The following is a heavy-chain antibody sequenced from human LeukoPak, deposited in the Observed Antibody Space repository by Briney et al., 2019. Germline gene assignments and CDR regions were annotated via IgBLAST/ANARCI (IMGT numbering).Heavy chain of an antibody. CDR2: ISSSGSTI. V-gene: IGHV3-11*04. J-gene: IGHJ4*02. CDR3: ARDSSSYFDY. Sequence: LSLTCAVYGGSFSGYYWSWIRQPPGKGLEWVSYISSSGSTIYYADSVKGRFTISRDNAKNSLYLQMNSLRAEDTAVYYCARDSSSYFDYWGQGTLVTVSS. CDR1: GGSFSGYY.